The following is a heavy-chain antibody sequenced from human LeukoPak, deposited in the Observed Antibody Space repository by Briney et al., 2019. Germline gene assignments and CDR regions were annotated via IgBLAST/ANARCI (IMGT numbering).Heavy chain of an antibody. V-gene: IGHV3-49*03. J-gene: IGHJ4*02. CDR2: IRSKAYGGTA. D-gene: IGHD3-9*01. CDR3: TREIRYFDWFQADY. CDR1: GFTFGDHS. Sequence: PGGSLRLSCTASGFTFGDHSVSWFRQAPGKGLEWVGFIRSKAYGGTAEYAASVKGGFTISRDDSKSVAYLQMDSLKTEDTAVYYCTREIRYFDWFQADYWGQGTVVTVSS.